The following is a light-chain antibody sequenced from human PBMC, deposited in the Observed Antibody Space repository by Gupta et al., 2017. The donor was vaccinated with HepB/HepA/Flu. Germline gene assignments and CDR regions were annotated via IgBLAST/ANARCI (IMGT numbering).Light chain of an antibody. CDR2: ATS. CDR3: QQSYNTPLT. CDR1: PSISSF. V-gene: IGKV1-39*01. J-gene: IGKJ4*02. Sequence: DLHLPQSPSSLSASVGYRFTITRRASPSISSFLNWYQPRPGKAVKLLIYATSGLQSEVPSRFSGSGSGTDFTLTISSMQPEDVATYYCQQSYNTPLTFGGGTKVEIK.